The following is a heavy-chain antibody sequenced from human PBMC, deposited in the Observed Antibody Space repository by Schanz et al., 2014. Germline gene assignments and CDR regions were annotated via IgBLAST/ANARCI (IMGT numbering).Heavy chain of an antibody. J-gene: IGHJ6*03. D-gene: IGHD5-12*01. Sequence: EVQLLESGGALVQPGGSLRLSCSASGFTFSTYAMSWVRQAPGKGLEWVALVWSDGNTKYYVDSVKGRFTISRDNSMNTLHLQMNSLRAEDTAAYYCARGGSSGYDFSIYYMDVWGKGTTVTVSS. CDR2: VWSDGNTK. CDR1: GFTFSTYA. CDR3: ARGGSSGYDFSIYYMDV. V-gene: IGHV3-23*03.